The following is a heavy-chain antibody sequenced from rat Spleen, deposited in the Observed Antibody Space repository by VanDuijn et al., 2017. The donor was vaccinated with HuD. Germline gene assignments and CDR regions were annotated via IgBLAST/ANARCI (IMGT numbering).Heavy chain of an antibody. V-gene: IGHV5-19*01. D-gene: IGHD1-4*01. J-gene: IGHJ3*01. Sequence: EVQLVESGGGLVQPGRSLKLSCSASGFTFNNFAMHWIRQAPTKGLEWVASISPTGGSTSHRDSVKGRFTISRDNAESTLYLQMDRLRYEDTATYYCARVGTRVSRFAYWGQGTLVTVSS. CDR2: ISPTGGST. CDR1: GFTFNNFA. CDR3: ARVGTRVSRFAY.